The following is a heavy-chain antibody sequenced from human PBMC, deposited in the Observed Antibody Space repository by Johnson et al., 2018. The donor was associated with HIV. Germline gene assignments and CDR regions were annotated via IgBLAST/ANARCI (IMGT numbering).Heavy chain of an antibody. J-gene: IGHJ3*02. V-gene: IGHV3-15*01. Sequence: VQLVESGGGSVKSGGSLRVSCAASGFTFSNAWMSWVRQAPGKGLEWVGRVKSKTDGGTIDYAAAVKGIFIISRDDSKNTIYLQMNGLKTEDTAVYYCTTMSALWFGDLHVFGDGCDIWGQGTMVAVSS. D-gene: IGHD3-10*01. CDR3: TTMSALWFGDLHVFGDGCDI. CDR1: GFTFSNAW. CDR2: VKSKTDGGTI.